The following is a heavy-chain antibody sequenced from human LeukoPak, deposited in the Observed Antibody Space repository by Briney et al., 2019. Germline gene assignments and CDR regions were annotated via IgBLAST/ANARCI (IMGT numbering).Heavy chain of an antibody. V-gene: IGHV4-31*03. CDR2: INYSGST. Sequence: SQTLSLTCTVSGGSISSGGNYWSWIRQNPGKGLEWIGYINYSGSTYYNPSLKSRVTISVDTSKNQFSLKLSSVTAADTAVYYCARSLWYSGYMWGQGTLVTVSS. D-gene: IGHD1-26*01. J-gene: IGHJ4*02. CDR3: ARSLWYSGYM. CDR1: GGSISSGGNY.